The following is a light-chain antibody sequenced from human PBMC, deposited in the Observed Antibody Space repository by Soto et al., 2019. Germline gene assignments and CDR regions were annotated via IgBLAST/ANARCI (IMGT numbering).Light chain of an antibody. J-gene: IGKJ5*01. CDR3: QQTHAVPLT. CDR1: QSISSY. V-gene: IGKV1-39*01. CDR2: AAS. Sequence: DIQMTQSPSSLSASVGDRVTITCRASQSISSYLNWYQQKPGKAPKLLIYAASSLRSGVPSRFSGSGYGTDFTLTINNLHPEESATYYCQQTHAVPLTFGQGTRLEIK.